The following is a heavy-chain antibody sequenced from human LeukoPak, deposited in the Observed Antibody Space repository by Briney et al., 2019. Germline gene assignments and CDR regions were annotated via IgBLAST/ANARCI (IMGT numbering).Heavy chain of an antibody. CDR2: XSGYNGNT. D-gene: IGHD3-22*01. V-gene: IGHV1-18*01. CDR1: GYXFTTXG. Sequence: ASVKVSCKASGYXFTTXGXXXVRXXPGQGXXWXGXXSGYNGNTNYAQKFQGRVTMTTDTSTRTAHMELSSLRSEDTAVYYCARGDYYDSSGYYIYFDSWGQGTLVTVSS. CDR3: ARGDYYDSSGYYIYFDS. J-gene: IGHJ4*02.